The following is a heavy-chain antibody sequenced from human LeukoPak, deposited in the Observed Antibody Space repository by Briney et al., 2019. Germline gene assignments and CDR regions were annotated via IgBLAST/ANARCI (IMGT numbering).Heavy chain of an antibody. V-gene: IGHV3-23*01. Sequence: GGSLRLSCAASGFTFSSYAMSWVRQAPGKGLEWVSAISGSGGSTYYADSVKGRFTIFRDNSKNTLYLQMNSLRAEDTAVYYCAKGLYPYSSSKSYYMDVWGKGTTVTVSS. D-gene: IGHD6-6*01. CDR2: ISGSGGST. J-gene: IGHJ6*03. CDR3: AKGLYPYSSSKSYYMDV. CDR1: GFTFSSYA.